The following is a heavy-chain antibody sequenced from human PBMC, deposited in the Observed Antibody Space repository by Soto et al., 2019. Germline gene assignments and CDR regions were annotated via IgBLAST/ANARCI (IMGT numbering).Heavy chain of an antibody. CDR1: GFTFSSYA. Sequence: EVQLLESGGGLVQPGGSLRLSCAASGFTFSSYAMSWVRQAPGKGLEWVSAISGSGGSTYYADSVKGRFTISRDNSKNTLYLQMNSLRAEDTAVYYCAKDSRGTPSYDFWSGYYGMDVWGQGTTVTVSS. V-gene: IGHV3-23*01. CDR2: ISGSGGST. CDR3: AKDSRGTPSYDFWSGYYGMDV. J-gene: IGHJ6*02. D-gene: IGHD3-3*01.